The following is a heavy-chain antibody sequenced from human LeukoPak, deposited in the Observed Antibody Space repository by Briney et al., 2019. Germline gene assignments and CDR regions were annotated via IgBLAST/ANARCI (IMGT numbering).Heavy chain of an antibody. CDR3: ARGNSYRGSGSSPLDH. CDR2: ISGSGGST. V-gene: IGHV3-NL1*01. Sequence: PGGSLRLSCAASGFTFSSYGMHWVRQAPGKGLEWVSAISGSGGSTYYADSVKGRFTISRDNAKNMLYLQMNNLRAEDTAVYYCARGNSYRGSGSSPLDHWGQGTLVTVSS. D-gene: IGHD3-10*01. J-gene: IGHJ1*01. CDR1: GFTFSSYG.